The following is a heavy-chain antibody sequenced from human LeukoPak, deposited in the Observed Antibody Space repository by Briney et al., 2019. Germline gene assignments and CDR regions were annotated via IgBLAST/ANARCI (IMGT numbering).Heavy chain of an antibody. V-gene: IGHV3-74*01. D-gene: IGHD2-21*02. CDR3: ARGGLSAYCGGDCYTFDY. CDR1: GFTFSSYW. Sequence: PGGSLRLSCAASGFTFSSYWMHWVRQAPGKGLVWVSRINSDGSSTSYADSVKGRFTISRDNAKNTLYLQMNSLRAKDTAVYYCARGGLSAYCGGDCYTFDYWGQGTLVTVSS. J-gene: IGHJ4*02. CDR2: INSDGSST.